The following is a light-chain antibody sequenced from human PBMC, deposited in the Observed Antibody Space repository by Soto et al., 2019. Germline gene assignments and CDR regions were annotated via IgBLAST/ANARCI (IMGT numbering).Light chain of an antibody. CDR1: QSVSSSY. Sequence: EIGLTQSPGTLSLSPGERATLSCRASQSVSSSYLAWYQQKPGQAPRLLIYGASTRATGIPDRFSGSGSGTAFTLTISRLEPEDFAVYYCQQYGSSPRAFGQGTKVEIK. V-gene: IGKV3-20*01. CDR3: QQYGSSPRA. CDR2: GAS. J-gene: IGKJ1*01.